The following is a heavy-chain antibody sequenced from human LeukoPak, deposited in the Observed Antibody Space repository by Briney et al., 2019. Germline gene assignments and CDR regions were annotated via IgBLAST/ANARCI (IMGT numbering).Heavy chain of an antibody. D-gene: IGHD3-10*01. CDR3: ARGAWGVRGVIITEA. CDR1: GGSISSYY. Sequence: KPSETLSLTCTVSGGSISSYYWSWIRQPPGKGLEWIGYIFYSGSTNYNPSLKSRVTISVDTSKNQFSLKLSSVTAADTAVYYCARGAWGVRGVIITEAWGQGTLVTVSS. V-gene: IGHV4-59*01. CDR2: IFYSGST. J-gene: IGHJ5*02.